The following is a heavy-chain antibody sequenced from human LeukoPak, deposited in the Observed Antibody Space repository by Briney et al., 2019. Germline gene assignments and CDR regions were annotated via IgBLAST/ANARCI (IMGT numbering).Heavy chain of an antibody. Sequence: PGGSLRLSCAASGFTVSSNYMNWVRQAPGKGLEWVSVIYSGGSTYYADSVKGRFTISRDNSKNTLYLQMNSLRAEDTAVYYCARMPVDTAMAPDAFDIWGQGTMVTVSS. CDR2: IYSGGST. V-gene: IGHV3-66*01. CDR1: GFTVSSNY. CDR3: ARMPVDTAMAPDAFDI. J-gene: IGHJ3*02. D-gene: IGHD5-18*01.